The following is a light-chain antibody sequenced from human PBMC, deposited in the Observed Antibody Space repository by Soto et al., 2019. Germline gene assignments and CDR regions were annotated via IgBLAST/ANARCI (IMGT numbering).Light chain of an antibody. CDR3: SSFAGGGNPVL. Sequence: QSVLTQPPSASGSLGQSVTISCTGTSSDVGGYNYVSWHQQHPGKAPKHMIYEVTKRPSGVPDRFSGSKSGNTASLTVSGLQAEDEADYYCSSFAGGGNPVLFGGGTKLTVL. CDR1: SSDVGGYNY. CDR2: EVT. J-gene: IGLJ2*01. V-gene: IGLV2-8*01.